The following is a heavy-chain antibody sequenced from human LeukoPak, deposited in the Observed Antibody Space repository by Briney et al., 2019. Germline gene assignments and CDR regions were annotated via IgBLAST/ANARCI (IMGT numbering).Heavy chain of an antibody. CDR1: GFSFSTYA. CDR2: ISGRGDST. CDR3: AKDRGVTIDYYYYYMDV. J-gene: IGHJ6*03. Sequence: GGSLRLSCAASGFSFSTYAMTWVRQAAGNGLEWVSVISGRGDSTYYADSVKGRFSISRDNSKNTVYLQMNSLSAGDTALYYCAKDRGVTIDYYYYYMDVWGKGTTVTVSS. D-gene: IGHD4-17*01. V-gene: IGHV3-23*01.